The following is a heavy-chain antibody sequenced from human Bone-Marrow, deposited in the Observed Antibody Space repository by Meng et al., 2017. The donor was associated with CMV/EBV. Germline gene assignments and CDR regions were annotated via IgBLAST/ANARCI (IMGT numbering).Heavy chain of an antibody. CDR3: ARHYYHSSGSNWFDP. V-gene: IGHV3-11*01. CDR1: GFTFSDYS. J-gene: IGHJ5*02. Sequence: GGSLRLSCAASGFTFSDYSMSWIRQAPGKGLEWVSYISSSGSSIYYADSVKGRFTISRDNAKNPLYLQMNSLRAEDTAVYYCARHYYHSSGSNWFDPWGQGTLVTVSS. CDR2: ISSSGSSI. D-gene: IGHD3-22*01.